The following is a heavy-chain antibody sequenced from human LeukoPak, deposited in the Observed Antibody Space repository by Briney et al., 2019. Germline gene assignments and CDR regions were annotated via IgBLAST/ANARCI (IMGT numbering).Heavy chain of an antibody. D-gene: IGHD1-26*01. CDR3: ARVLGAGTFDS. Sequence: ARFLRLSCAVSGFNFSYFAMHWFRQAPGKGLEWVAVISHDGKKKYHADSVKGRFSISRDDSKNTLYLQMNSLTAEDTAVYFCARVLGAGTFDSWGQGALVTVSS. V-gene: IGHV3-30*04. CDR1: GFNFSYFA. J-gene: IGHJ4*02. CDR2: ISHDGKKK.